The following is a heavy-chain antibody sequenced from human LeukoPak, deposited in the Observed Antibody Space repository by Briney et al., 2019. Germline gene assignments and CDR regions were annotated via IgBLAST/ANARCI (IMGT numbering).Heavy chain of an antibody. V-gene: IGHV3-7*01. CDR2: IKEDGSEK. J-gene: IGHJ6*03. Sequence: PGGSLRLSCAASGFTFNNYWMGWVRQAPGQGLEWVANIKEDGSEKNYVDSVKGRFTISRDNAKNSLYLQMSSLSAADTAVYYCARVMAASVWRSYGSYYYYYYMDVWGKGTTVTVSS. CDR1: GFTFNNYW. CDR3: ARVMAASVWRSYGSYYYYYYMDV. D-gene: IGHD3-16*01.